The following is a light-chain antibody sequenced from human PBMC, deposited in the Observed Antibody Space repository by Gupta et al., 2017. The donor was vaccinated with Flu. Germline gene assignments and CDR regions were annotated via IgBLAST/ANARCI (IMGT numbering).Light chain of an antibody. V-gene: IGKV1-9*01. CDR3: QQLNSYPWT. Sequence: DIQLTQSPSFLSASVGDRVTVTCRASQGVTSYLAWYQQKPGKAPNLLIYAASTLESGVPSRFSGSGSGTEFTLTISSLQPEDFATYYCQQLNSYPWTLGQGTKVEVK. CDR1: QGVTSY. CDR2: AAS. J-gene: IGKJ1*01.